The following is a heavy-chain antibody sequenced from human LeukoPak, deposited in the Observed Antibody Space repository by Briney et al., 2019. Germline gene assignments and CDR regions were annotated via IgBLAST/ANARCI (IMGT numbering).Heavy chain of an antibody. J-gene: IGHJ6*02. CDR3: ARGKRNYYGMGV. CDR2: IYYSGST. Sequence: SETLSLTCTVSGGSISSYYWSWIRQPPGKGLEWIGYIYYSGSTNYNPSLKSRVTISVDTSKNQFSLKLSSVTAADTAVYYCARGKRNYYGMGVWGQGTTVTVSS. D-gene: IGHD6-25*01. V-gene: IGHV4-59*01. CDR1: GGSISSYY.